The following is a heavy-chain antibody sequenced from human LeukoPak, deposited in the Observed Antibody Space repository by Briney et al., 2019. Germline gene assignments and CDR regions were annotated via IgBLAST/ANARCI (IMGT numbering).Heavy chain of an antibody. J-gene: IGHJ4*02. CDR1: GVTFSSDA. CDR3: AKDRRITFGGVIDPFDY. V-gene: IGHV3-23*01. D-gene: IGHD3-16*02. CDR2: ISGSGGST. Sequence: GGSLRLSCAASGVTFSSDAMSWVRQAPGKGLEWVSGISGSGGSTYYADSVKGRFTISRDNSKNTLYLQMNSLRAEDTAVYYCAKDRRITFGGVIDPFDYWGQGTLVTVSS.